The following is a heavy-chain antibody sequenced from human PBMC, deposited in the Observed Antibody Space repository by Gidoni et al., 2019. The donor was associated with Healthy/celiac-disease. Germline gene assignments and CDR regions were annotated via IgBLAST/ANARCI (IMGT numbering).Heavy chain of an antibody. V-gene: IGHV3-23*01. J-gene: IGHJ4*02. Sequence: EVQLLESGGGLVQPGGSLRLSCAASGFTFSSYAMSWVRQAPGKGLEWVSAVSGSGGRTYYADSVKGRFTISRDNSKNTLYLQMNRLRAEDTAVYYCAKGKLWSYLDYWGQGTLVTVSS. CDR3: AKGKLWSYLDY. D-gene: IGHD5-18*01. CDR2: VSGSGGRT. CDR1: GFTFSSYA.